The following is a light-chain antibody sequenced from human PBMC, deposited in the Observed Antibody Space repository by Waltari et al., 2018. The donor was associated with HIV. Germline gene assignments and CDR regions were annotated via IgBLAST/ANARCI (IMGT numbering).Light chain of an antibody. J-gene: IGKJ1*01. CDR3: MQGTHWPVA. V-gene: IGKV1-9*01. CDR2: AAS. CDR1: QGISSY. Sequence: DIQLTQSPSFLSASVGDRVTITCRASQGISSYLAWYQQKPGKAPKLLIYAASTLQSGVPSRFSGSGSGTEFTLTISRVEAEDVGVYYCMQGTHWPVAFGQGTKVEI.